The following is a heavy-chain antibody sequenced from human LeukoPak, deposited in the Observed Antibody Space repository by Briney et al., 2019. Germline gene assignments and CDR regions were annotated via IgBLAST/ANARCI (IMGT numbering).Heavy chain of an antibody. Sequence: SETLSLTCTVSVGSISSSSYYWGWIRRPPGKGLEWIGSIYYSGSTYYNPSLKSRVTISVDTSKNQFSLKLSSVTAADTAVYYCARSLRYFDWLSADYWGQGTLVTVSS. V-gene: IGHV4-39*07. CDR3: ARSLRYFDWLSADY. CDR1: VGSISSSSYY. CDR2: IYYSGST. D-gene: IGHD3-9*01. J-gene: IGHJ4*02.